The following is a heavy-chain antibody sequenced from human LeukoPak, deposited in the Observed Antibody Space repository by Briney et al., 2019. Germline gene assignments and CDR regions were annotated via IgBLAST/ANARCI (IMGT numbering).Heavy chain of an antibody. CDR2: ISWNSGSI. CDR3: ARDPDRSGWSTFEY. V-gene: IGHV3-9*01. CDR1: GFTFDDYA. Sequence: GGSLRLSCAASGFTFDDYAMHWVRQAPGKGLEWVSGISWNSGSIGYADSVKGRFTISRDNAKNSLYLQMNSLRAEDTAVYYCARDPDRSGWSTFEYWGQGTLVTVSS. D-gene: IGHD6-19*01. J-gene: IGHJ4*02.